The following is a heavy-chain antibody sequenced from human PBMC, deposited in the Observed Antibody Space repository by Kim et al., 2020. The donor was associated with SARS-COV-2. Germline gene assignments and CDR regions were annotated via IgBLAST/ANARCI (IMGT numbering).Heavy chain of an antibody. J-gene: IGHJ3*02. Sequence: GGSLRLSCAASGFTFSSYWMHWVRQAPGKGLVWVSRINSDGSSTSYADSVKGRFTISRDNAKNTLYLQMNRLRAEDTTVYYCARVRWELLRRNDAFDIWGQGAMVTVSS. CDR1: GFTFSSYW. V-gene: IGHV3-74*01. CDR2: INSDGSST. CDR3: ARVRWELLRRNDAFDI. D-gene: IGHD1-26*01.